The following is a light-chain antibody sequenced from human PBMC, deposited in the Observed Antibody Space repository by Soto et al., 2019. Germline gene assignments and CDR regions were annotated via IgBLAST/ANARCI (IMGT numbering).Light chain of an antibody. Sequence: QSALTQPASVSWAPGQSITISCTGTSSDVGSYNLVSWYQQHPGKAPKLMIYEGSKRPSGVSNRFSGSKSGNTASLTISGLQAEDEADYYCCSYAGSSTHVVFGGGTKLTVL. CDR2: EGS. CDR3: CSYAGSSTHVV. V-gene: IGLV2-23*01. CDR1: SSDVGSYNL. J-gene: IGLJ2*01.